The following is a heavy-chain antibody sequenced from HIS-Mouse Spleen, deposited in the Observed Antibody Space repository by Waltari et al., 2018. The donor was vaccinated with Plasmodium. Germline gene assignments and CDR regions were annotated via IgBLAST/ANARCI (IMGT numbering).Heavy chain of an antibody. CDR1: VFTFRSYW. CDR3: ASSWYWYFDL. J-gene: IGHJ2*01. Sequence: EVQLVESGGGLVQPGWSLRRSCAASVFTFRSYWMSWVRQAPGKGLEWVANIKQDGSEKYYVDSVKGRFTISRDNAKNSLYLQMNSLRAEDTAVYYCASSWYWYFDLWGRGTLVTVSS. V-gene: IGHV3-7*01. D-gene: IGHD6-13*01. CDR2: IKQDGSEK.